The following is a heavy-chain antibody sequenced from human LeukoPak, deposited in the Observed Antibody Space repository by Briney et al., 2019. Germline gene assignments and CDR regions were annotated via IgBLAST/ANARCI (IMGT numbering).Heavy chain of an antibody. CDR2: NSAYNGNT. Sequence: ASVKVSCRASGGTFSSYAISWVRQAPGQGLEWMGWNSAYNGNTNYAQKLQGRVTMTTDTSTSTAYMELRSLRSDDTAVYYCARRGLASALWSGYYSDYWYFDLWGRGTLVTVSS. J-gene: IGHJ2*01. CDR3: ARRGLASALWSGYYSDYWYFDL. V-gene: IGHV1-18*01. D-gene: IGHD3-3*01. CDR1: GGTFSSYA.